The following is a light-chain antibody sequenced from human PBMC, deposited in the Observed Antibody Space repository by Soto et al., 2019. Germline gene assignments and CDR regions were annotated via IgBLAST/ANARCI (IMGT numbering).Light chain of an antibody. Sequence: QSVLTQPPSVSAAPGQKVTISCSGSSSNIGNNDVSWYQQLPGTAPKFLIYDNNKRPSGIPDRFSGSKSGTSATLDITGLQTGDEADYYCAAWDSSLSGVVFGGGTKVTVL. CDR3: AAWDSSLSGVV. J-gene: IGLJ3*02. V-gene: IGLV1-51*01. CDR2: DNN. CDR1: SSNIGNND.